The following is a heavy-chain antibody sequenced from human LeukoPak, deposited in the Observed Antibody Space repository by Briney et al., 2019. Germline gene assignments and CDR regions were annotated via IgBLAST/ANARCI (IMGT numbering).Heavy chain of an antibody. CDR3: ARDQLRYCSGGSCYYFDY. CDR2: ISYDGSNK. V-gene: IGHV3-30*03. J-gene: IGHJ4*02. D-gene: IGHD2-15*01. CDR1: GFTFSSYG. Sequence: GRSLRLSCAASGFTFSSYGMHWVRQAPGKGLEWVAVISYDGSNKYYADSVKGRFTISRDNSKNTLYLQMNSLRAEDTAVYYCARDQLRYCSGGSCYYFDYWGQGTLVTVSS.